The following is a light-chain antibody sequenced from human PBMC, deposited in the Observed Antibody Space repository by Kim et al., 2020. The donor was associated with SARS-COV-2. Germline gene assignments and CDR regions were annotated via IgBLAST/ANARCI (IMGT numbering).Light chain of an antibody. J-gene: IGKJ2*03. CDR3: QQYNSYPYS. CDR2: KAS. Sequence: SAAVGDRVTITCRASQSISSWLAWYQQKPGKAPKLLSYKASSLESGVQARFSGSGSGTEFTITISSLQPDDFATYYCQQYNSYPYSLGQGTKLEI. V-gene: IGKV1-5*03. CDR1: QSISSW.